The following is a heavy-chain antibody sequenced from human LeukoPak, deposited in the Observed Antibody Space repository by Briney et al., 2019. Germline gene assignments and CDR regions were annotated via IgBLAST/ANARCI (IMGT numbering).Heavy chain of an antibody. J-gene: IGHJ6*03. CDR1: GGSISSYY. D-gene: IGHD6-6*01. CDR2: IYYSGST. Sequence: SETLSLTCSVSGGSISSYYWSWIRQPPGKGLEWIGYIYYSGSTNYNPSLKSRVTISVHTSKNQFSLKLRSVTAADTAVYYCERGMYSSSRLVYYYMDVWGKGTTVTVSS. CDR3: ERGMYSSSRLVYYYMDV. V-gene: IGHV4-59*01.